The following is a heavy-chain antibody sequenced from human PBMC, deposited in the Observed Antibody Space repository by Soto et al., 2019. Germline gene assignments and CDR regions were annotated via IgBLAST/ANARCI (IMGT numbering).Heavy chain of an antibody. CDR1: GYTFTNYG. Sequence: QVQLVQSGAEVKKPGASVKVSCKASGYTFTNYGINWVRQAPGQGLEWLGWVSAYNGERRYATRVQARVIMTTDTSTTTAYMELRSLRSDDTAVYYCSRGTSIPASGDYWGQGTLVTVSS. CDR3: SRGTSIPASGDY. J-gene: IGHJ4*01. V-gene: IGHV1-18*01. D-gene: IGHD6-6*01. CDR2: VSAYNGER.